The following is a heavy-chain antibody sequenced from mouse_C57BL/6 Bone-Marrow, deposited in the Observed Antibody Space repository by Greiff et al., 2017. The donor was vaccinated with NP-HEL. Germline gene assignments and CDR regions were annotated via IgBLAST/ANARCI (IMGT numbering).Heavy chain of an antibody. CDR2: IFPGSGST. CDR3: ARPYDYDAGYWYFDV. D-gene: IGHD2-4*01. J-gene: IGHJ1*03. V-gene: IGHV1-75*01. CDR1: GYTFTDYY. Sequence: VQLQQSGPELVKPGASVKISCKASGYTFTDYYINWVKQRPGQGLEWIGWIFPGSGSTYYNEKFKGKATLTVDKSSSTAYMLLSSLTSEDSAVYFCARPYDYDAGYWYFDVWGTGTTVTVSS.